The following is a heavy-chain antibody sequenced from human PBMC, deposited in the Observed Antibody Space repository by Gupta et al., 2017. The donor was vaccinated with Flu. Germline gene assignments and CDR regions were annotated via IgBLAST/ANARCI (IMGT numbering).Heavy chain of an antibody. J-gene: IGHJ5*02. Sequence: QVQLVESGGGVVQPGRSLRLSCAASGFTFNDYGMHWVRQAPGEGLEWVAVVSYSGRTTFYADSVKGRFTISRDNSRNTMSLQMNSLRPEDTAVYYCTKENEEDSSSRKFAFDLWGQGTLVTVSS. CDR3: TKENEEDSSSRKFAFDL. CDR1: GFTFNDYG. V-gene: IGHV3-30*18. D-gene: IGHD6-6*01. CDR2: VSYSGRTT.